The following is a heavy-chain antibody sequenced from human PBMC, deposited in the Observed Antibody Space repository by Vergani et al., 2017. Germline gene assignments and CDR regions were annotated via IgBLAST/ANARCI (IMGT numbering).Heavy chain of an antibody. D-gene: IGHD2-2*02. CDR1: GGSISSGSYY. CDR3: ARWECSSTSCYTRYIDY. CDR2: IYHSGST. J-gene: IGHJ4*02. Sequence: QVQLQESGPGLVKPSETLSLTCTVSGGSISSGSYYWGWIRQPPGKGLEWIGSIYHSGSTYYNPSLKSRVTISVDTSKNQFSLKLSSVTAADTAVYYCARWECSSTSCYTRYIDYWGQGTLVTVSS. V-gene: IGHV4-39*07.